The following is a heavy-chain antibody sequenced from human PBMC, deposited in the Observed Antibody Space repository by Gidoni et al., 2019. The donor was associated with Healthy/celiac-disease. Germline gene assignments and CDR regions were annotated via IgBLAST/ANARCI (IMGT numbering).Heavy chain of an antibody. CDR3: ARADSTSPYFDY. Sequence: QVQLQESGPGLVKPSETLSLTCTVPGGSISSYYWSWIRQPPGKGLEWIGYIYYSGSTNYNPSLKSRVTISVDTSKNQFSLKLSSVTAADTAVYYCARADSTSPYFDYWGQGTLVTVSS. CDR1: GGSISSYY. J-gene: IGHJ4*02. CDR2: IYYSGST. D-gene: IGHD2-2*01. V-gene: IGHV4-59*01.